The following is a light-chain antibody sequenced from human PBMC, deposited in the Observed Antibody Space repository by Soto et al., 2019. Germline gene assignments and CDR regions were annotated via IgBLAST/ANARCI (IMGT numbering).Light chain of an antibody. Sequence: QSVLTQPPSVSGAPGQRVTISCTGSSSNIGAGYDVHWYQQLPGTAPKLLIYGNSNRPSGVPDRFSGSKSGTSASLAIAGLHDEDEADYYCQSYDSRLSLVFGGGTKVTVL. J-gene: IGLJ2*01. V-gene: IGLV1-40*01. CDR1: SSNIGAGYD. CDR3: QSYDSRLSLV. CDR2: GNS.